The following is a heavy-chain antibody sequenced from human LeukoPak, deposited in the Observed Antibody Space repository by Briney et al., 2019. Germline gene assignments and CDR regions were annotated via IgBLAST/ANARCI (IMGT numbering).Heavy chain of an antibody. CDR1: AFTFSSYW. J-gene: IGHJ4*02. D-gene: IGHD4/OR15-4a*01. Sequence: GGSLRLSCAASAFTFSSYWMSWVRQAPGKGLEWVASIKQDGSEKYYVDSVKGRVTISRDNAKNSLYLQMNSLRAEDTAVYYCARVFGAGYSDYWGQGTLVTVSS. CDR2: IKQDGSEK. V-gene: IGHV3-7*01. CDR3: ARVFGAGYSDY.